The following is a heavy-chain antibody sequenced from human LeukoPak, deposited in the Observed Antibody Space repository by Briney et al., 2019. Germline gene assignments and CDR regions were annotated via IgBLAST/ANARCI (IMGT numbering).Heavy chain of an antibody. CDR2: ISYDGSNK. V-gene: IGHV3-30*18. CDR1: GFTFSSYG. Sequence: GGSLRLSCAASGFTFSSYGMHWVRQAPGKGLEWVADISYDGSNKYYADSVKGRFTISRDNSKNTLYLQMNSLRAEDTAVYYCANLEEQLEDFDYWGQGTLVTVSS. CDR3: ANLEEQLEDFDY. D-gene: IGHD1-1*01. J-gene: IGHJ4*02.